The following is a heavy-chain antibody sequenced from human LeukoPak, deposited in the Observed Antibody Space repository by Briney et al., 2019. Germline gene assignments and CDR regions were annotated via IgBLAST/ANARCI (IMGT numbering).Heavy chain of an antibody. CDR2: IYYSGST. CDR1: GGSISSYY. CDR3: ARGRGYCSGGSCGRYSDY. J-gene: IGHJ4*02. Sequence: SETLSLTCTVSGGSISSYYWSWIRQPPGKGLEWIGYIYYSGSTNYNPSLKSRVTISVDTSKNQFSLKLSSVTAADTAVYYCARGRGYCSGGSCGRYSDYWGQGTLDTVSS. D-gene: IGHD2-15*01. V-gene: IGHV4-59*01.